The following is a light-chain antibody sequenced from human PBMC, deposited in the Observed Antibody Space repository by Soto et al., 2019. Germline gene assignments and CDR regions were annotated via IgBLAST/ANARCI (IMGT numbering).Light chain of an antibody. J-gene: IGLJ2*01. Sequence: QSALTQPPSASGSPGQSVTISCAGTYSDIGDYNYVSWYQQHPGKVPKLIISEVSKRPSGVPDRFSGSKSGYTASLTVSDLQPADEAVYYCRSYSGTNSNVIFGGGTKLTVL. CDR1: YSDIGDYNY. CDR3: RSYSGTNSNVI. CDR2: EVS. V-gene: IGLV2-8*01.